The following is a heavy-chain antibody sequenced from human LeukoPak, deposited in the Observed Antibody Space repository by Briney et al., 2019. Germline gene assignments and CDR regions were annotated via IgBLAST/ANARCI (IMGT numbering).Heavy chain of an antibody. CDR2: IYHSGST. CDR1: GYSISSGYY. CDR3: ARRYYYDYVWGSYRYRGPGDAFVI. V-gene: IGHV4-38-2*02. Sequence: SETLSLTCTVSGYSISSGYYWGWIRQPPGKGLEWIGSIYHSGSTYYNPSLKSRVTISVDTSKNQFSLKLSSVTAADTAVYYCARRYYYDYVWGSYRYRGPGDAFVIWGQGTMVTVSS. J-gene: IGHJ3*02. D-gene: IGHD3-16*02.